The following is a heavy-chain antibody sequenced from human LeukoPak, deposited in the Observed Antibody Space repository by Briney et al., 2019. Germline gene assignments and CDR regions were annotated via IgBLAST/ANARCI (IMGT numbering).Heavy chain of an antibody. D-gene: IGHD5-24*01. CDR3: ARAEDRMAAPYGMDV. CDR1: GFTFSDYY. V-gene: IGHV3-11*01. J-gene: IGHJ6*02. Sequence: GGSLRLSCAASGFTFSDYYMSWIRQAPGKGLEWVSYISGSGGTIYYADSAEGRFTISRGNAKNSLFLQMSSLRAEDTAVYYCARAEDRMAAPYGMDVWGQGTTVTVSS. CDR2: ISGSGGTI.